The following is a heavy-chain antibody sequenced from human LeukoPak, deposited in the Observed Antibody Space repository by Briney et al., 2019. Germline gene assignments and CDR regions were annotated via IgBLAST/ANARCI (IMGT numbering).Heavy chain of an antibody. D-gene: IGHD1-26*01. CDR2: TYYRYKWYN. V-gene: IGHV6-1*01. Sequence: SQTLSLTCAISGDSVSNKNTAWNWIRQSPSRGLEWLGRTYYRYKWYNDYAVSVKSRITINPDTSKNQFSLQLNSVTPEDTAVYYCARDSFDGNNWFDPWGQGTLVTVSS. CDR3: ARDSFDGNNWFDP. J-gene: IGHJ5*02. CDR1: GDSVSNKNTA.